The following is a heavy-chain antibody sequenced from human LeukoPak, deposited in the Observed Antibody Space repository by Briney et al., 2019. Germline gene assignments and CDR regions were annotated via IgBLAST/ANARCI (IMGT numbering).Heavy chain of an antibody. J-gene: IGHJ3*01. CDR1: GFAFSRYW. Sequence: GGSLRLSCAASGFAFSRYWMDWVRQAPGKGLVWVSGLNSDGTMTRYAESVKGRFTISRDNAKNTLYLQMSSLRADDTAVYYCARVGSTDGPHAFDLWGQGTTVTVSS. V-gene: IGHV3-74*01. CDR3: ARVGSTDGPHAFDL. D-gene: IGHD5-24*01. CDR2: LNSDGTMT.